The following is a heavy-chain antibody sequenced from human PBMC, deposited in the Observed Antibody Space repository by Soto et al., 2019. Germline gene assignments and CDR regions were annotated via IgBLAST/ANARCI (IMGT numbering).Heavy chain of an antibody. CDR2: INHSGRT. V-gene: IGHV4-34*01. Sequence: PSETLSLTXAVYGGSFSGYCWSWIRQPPGKGLEWIGEINHSGRTNYNSSLKSRVTISVDTSKSQFSLKLSSVTAAGTAVYYCARGRKYYDFWSGYSHPRYYFNYWGQGTLVTVSS. CDR1: GGSFSGYC. J-gene: IGHJ4*02. D-gene: IGHD3-3*01. CDR3: ARGRKYYDFWSGYSHPRYYFNY.